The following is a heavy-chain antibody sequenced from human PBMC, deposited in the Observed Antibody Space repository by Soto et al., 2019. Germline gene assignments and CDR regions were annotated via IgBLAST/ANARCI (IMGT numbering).Heavy chain of an antibody. Sequence: QVQLVPSGAEVKKPGASVKVSCKASGYTFTSYGISWVRQAPGQGLEWMGWIRAYNGNTNYAQKLQARVTMTTDTSTSTAYMEPRILRSDDTAVYYCAREIQHSPGSGYYYYYGMHVWGQGTTVTVSS. D-gene: IGHD1-1*01. CDR2: IRAYNGNT. J-gene: IGHJ6*02. CDR3: AREIQHSPGSGYYYYYGMHV. CDR1: GYTFTSYG. V-gene: IGHV1-18*01.